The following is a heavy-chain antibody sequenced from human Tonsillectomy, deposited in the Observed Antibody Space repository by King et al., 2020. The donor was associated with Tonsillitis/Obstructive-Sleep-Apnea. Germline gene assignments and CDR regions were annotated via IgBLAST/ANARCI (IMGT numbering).Heavy chain of an antibody. CDR1: GYTFTGYY. V-gene: IGHV1-2*04. CDR3: ARGVYYDFPRSYYYYYMDV. CDR2: NNPNSGGT. J-gene: IGHJ6*03. Sequence: QLQLVQSGAEVKKPGASVKVSCKASGYTFTGYYMHWVRQAPGQGLEWMGWNNPNSGGTNYAQKFQGWVTMTRDTSISTAYMELSRLRSDDTAVYYCARGVYYDFPRSYYYYYMDVWGKGTTVTVSS. D-gene: IGHD3-3*01.